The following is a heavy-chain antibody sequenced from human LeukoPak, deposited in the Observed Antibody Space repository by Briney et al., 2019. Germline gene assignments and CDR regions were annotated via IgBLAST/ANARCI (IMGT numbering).Heavy chain of an antibody. CDR1: GGSISSYY. V-gene: IGHV4-59*12. D-gene: IGHD3-16*01. J-gene: IGHJ5*02. CDR3: ARGTFWGGWFDP. CDR2: IYYSGST. Sequence: PSETLSLTCTVSGGSISSYYWSWIRQPPGKGLEWIGYIYYSGSTNYNPSLKSRVTISVDTSKNQFSLKLSSVTAADTAVYYCARGTFWGGWFDPWGQGTLVTVSS.